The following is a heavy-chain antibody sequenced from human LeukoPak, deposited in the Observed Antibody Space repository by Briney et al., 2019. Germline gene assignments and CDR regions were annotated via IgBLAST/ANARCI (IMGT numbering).Heavy chain of an antibody. CDR1: GYSISGHNY. J-gene: IGHJ4*02. CDR2: IYHSGST. CDR3: ARVLNYDYVWGSYRFLDY. D-gene: IGHD3-16*02. V-gene: IGHV4-38-2*02. Sequence: SETLSLTCTVSGYSISGHNYWGWIRQPPGKGLEWIGEIYHSGSTNYNPSLKSRVTISVDKSKNQFSLKLSSVTAADTAVYYCARVLNYDYVWGSYRFLDYWGQGTLVTVSS.